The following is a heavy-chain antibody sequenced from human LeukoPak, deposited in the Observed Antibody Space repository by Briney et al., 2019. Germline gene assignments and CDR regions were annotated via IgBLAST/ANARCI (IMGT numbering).Heavy chain of an antibody. D-gene: IGHD3-22*01. CDR3: ARPYYYDSRIDP. CDR1: GGSISSGDYY. J-gene: IGHJ5*02. V-gene: IGHV4-30-4*01. CDR2: TYYSGTT. Sequence: SETLSLTCTVSGGSISSGDYYWSWIRQPPGKGLGWIGYTYYSGTTYYNPSLKSRATISVDTSKNQFSLKLTSVTAADTAVYYCARPYYYDSRIDPWGQGTLVTVSS.